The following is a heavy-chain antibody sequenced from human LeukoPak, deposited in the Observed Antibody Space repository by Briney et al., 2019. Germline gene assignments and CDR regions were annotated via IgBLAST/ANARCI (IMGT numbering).Heavy chain of an antibody. CDR2: IYYSGST. Sequence: PSETLSLTCTVSGGSISSGGYYWSWIRQHPGKGLEWFGYIYYSGSTYYNPSLKSRVTISVDTSKNQFSLKLSSVTAADTAVYYCARDGGTYCSGGSCYFDPWGQGTLVTVSS. J-gene: IGHJ5*02. CDR3: ARDGGTYCSGGSCYFDP. D-gene: IGHD2-15*01. CDR1: GGSISSGGYY. V-gene: IGHV4-31*03.